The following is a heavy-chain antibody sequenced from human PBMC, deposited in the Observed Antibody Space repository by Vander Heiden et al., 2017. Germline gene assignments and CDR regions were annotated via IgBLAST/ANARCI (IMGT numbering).Heavy chain of an antibody. CDR3: ARSRPRTYYYDSSGSYYFDY. V-gene: IGHV4-34*01. CDR1: GGSFSGYY. Sequence: QVQLQQWGAGLLKPSETLSLTCAVYGGSFSGYYWSWIRQPPGKGLEWIGEINHSGSTNYNPSLKSRVTISVDTSKNQFSLKLSSVTAADTAVYYCARSRPRTYYYDSSGSYYFDYWGQGTLVTVSS. J-gene: IGHJ4*02. CDR2: INHSGST. D-gene: IGHD3-22*01.